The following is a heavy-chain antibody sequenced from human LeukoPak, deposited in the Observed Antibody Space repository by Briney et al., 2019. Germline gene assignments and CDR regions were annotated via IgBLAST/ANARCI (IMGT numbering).Heavy chain of an antibody. CDR3: ARGDPYSSSSEFGY. CDR1: GFIFDDYG. Sequence: GGSLRLSCAASGFIFDDYGMSWVRQAPGKGLEWVSGINWDGGSTGYADSVKGRFTISRDNAKNSLYLQMNSLRAEDTALYYCARGDPYSSSSEFGYWGQGTLVTVSS. CDR2: INWDGGST. D-gene: IGHD6-6*01. V-gene: IGHV3-20*04. J-gene: IGHJ4*02.